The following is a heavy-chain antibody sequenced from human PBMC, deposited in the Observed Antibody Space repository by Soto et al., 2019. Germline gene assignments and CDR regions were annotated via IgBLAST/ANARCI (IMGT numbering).Heavy chain of an antibody. Sequence: SETLSLTCTVSGGSISSYYWSWIRQPPGKGLEWIGYIYYSGSTNYNPSLKSRVTISVDTSKNQFSLKLSSVTAADTAVYYCARLYYYDSSGYYPDAFDIWGQGTMVTVSS. J-gene: IGHJ3*02. CDR3: ARLYYYDSSGYYPDAFDI. CDR2: IYYSGST. V-gene: IGHV4-59*01. CDR1: GGSISSYY. D-gene: IGHD3-22*01.